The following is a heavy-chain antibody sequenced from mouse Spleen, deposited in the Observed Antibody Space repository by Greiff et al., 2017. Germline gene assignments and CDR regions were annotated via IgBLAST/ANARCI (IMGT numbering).Heavy chain of an antibody. CDR2: ISSGGSYT. CDR1: GFTFSSYA. J-gene: IGHJ2*01. Sequence: EVKLMESGGGLVKPGGSLKLSCAASGFTFSSYAMSWVRQTPEKRLEWVATISSGGSYTYYPDSVKGRFTISRDNAKNTLYLQMSSLRSEDTAMYYCARHVTTVVAPDYWGQGTTLTVSS. V-gene: IGHV5-9-3*01. CDR3: ARHVTTVVAPDY. D-gene: IGHD1-1*01.